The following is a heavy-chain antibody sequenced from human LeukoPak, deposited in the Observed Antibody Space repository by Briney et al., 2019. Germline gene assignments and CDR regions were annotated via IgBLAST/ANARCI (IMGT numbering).Heavy chain of an antibody. CDR3: ATASGTYTSTY. CDR1: GFIFSDYS. V-gene: IGHV3-21*01. J-gene: IGHJ4*02. D-gene: IGHD1-26*01. Sequence: GGSLRLSCAASGFIFSDYSISWVRQAPGKGLEWISSIGSDANYIYYADSGKGRFTISRDNSKNTLSLQLNSLRAEDTAVYYCATASGTYTSTYWGQGTLVTVSS. CDR2: IGSDANYI.